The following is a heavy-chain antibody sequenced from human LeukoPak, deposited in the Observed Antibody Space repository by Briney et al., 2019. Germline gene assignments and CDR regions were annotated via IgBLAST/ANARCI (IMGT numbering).Heavy chain of an antibody. Sequence: SETLSLTCTVSGGSISGYYWSWIRQPPGKGLEWIGHIYYSGSTNYNLSLKSRVTISVDTSKNQFSLKLSSVTAADTAVSYCARRYYDYVWGYYFDYWGQGTLVTVSS. CDR1: GGSISGYY. CDR2: IYYSGST. J-gene: IGHJ4*02. D-gene: IGHD3-16*01. CDR3: ARRYYDYVWGYYFDY. V-gene: IGHV4-59*08.